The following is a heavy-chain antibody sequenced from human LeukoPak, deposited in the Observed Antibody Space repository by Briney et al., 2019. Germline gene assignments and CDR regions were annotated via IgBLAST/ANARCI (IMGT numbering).Heavy chain of an antibody. V-gene: IGHV1-18*01. CDR2: ISAYNGNT. J-gene: IGHJ4*02. CDR3: ARDPDTALVLFDY. Sequence: ASVKVSCKASGYTFTHYGISWVRQAPGQGLEWMGWISAYNGNTNYAQKLQGRVTMTTDTSTSTGYMELRNLKSDDTAVYYCARDPDTALVLFDYWGQGTLVTVSS. CDR1: GYTFTHYG. D-gene: IGHD5-18*01.